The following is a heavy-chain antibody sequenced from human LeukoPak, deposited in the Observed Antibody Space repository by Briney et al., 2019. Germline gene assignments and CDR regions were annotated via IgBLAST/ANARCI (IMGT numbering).Heavy chain of an antibody. CDR2: VSTRAGTT. Sequence: PGGSLRLSCAASGFTFRSYAVSWVRQAPGKGPEWVSTVSTRAGTTYYADSVKGRFTISRDNSKNTLYLQMNSLRAEDTAVYYCAKDSGEEELWFGKPMDFDFWGPGTLVTVSS. V-gene: IGHV3-23*01. CDR3: AKDSGEEELWFGKPMDFDF. J-gene: IGHJ4*02. CDR1: GFTFRSYA. D-gene: IGHD3-10*01.